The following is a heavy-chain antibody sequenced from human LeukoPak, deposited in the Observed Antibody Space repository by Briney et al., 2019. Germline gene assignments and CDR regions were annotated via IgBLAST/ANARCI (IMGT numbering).Heavy chain of an antibody. J-gene: IGHJ4*02. CDR3: AREYSSGWEVFDY. V-gene: IGHV1-69*05. D-gene: IGHD6-19*01. Sequence: SVKVSCKASGGTFSSYAISWVRQAPGQGLEWMGRIIPIFGTANYAQKFQGRVTITTDESTSTAYMELSSLRSEDTAVYYCAREYSSGWEVFDYWGQGTLVTVSS. CDR1: GGTFSSYA. CDR2: IIPIFGTA.